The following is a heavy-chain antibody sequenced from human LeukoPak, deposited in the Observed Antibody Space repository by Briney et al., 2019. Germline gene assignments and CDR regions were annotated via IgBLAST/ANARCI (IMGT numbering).Heavy chain of an antibody. CDR3: ARGGVEIVVVTRSYYYYGMDV. Sequence: SVKVSCKASGGTFSSYAISWVRQAPGQGLEWMGGITPIFGTANYAQKFQGRVTITADESTSTAYMELSSLRSEDTAVYYCARGGVEIVVVTRSYYYYGMDVWGQGTTVTVSS. V-gene: IGHV1-69*13. CDR2: ITPIFGTA. D-gene: IGHD2-21*02. CDR1: GGTFSSYA. J-gene: IGHJ6*02.